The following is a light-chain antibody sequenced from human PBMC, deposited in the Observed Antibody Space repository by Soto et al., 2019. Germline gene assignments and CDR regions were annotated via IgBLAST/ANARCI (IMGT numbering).Light chain of an antibody. J-gene: IGKJ2*01. V-gene: IGKV3-20*01. CDR3: QQYGSSPPYT. Sequence: EIVLTQSPGTLSLSLGERVTLSCRASQRVSTSYLAWYQQKPGQAPRLLIYGASSRATGIPDRFSGSGSGTDFTLTISRLEPEDFAVYYCQQYGSSPPYTFGQGTKLEIK. CDR2: GAS. CDR1: QRVSTSY.